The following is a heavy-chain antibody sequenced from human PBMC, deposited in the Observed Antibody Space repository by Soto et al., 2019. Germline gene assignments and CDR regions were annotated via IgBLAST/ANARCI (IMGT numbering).Heavy chain of an antibody. D-gene: IGHD7-27*01. Sequence: SETLSLTCTVSGGSIRVTDYFWGWIRQPPGKALEWIASIYHSGSTYYNPSLKSRVTMSVDTSNNQFALTLNSVTAADTAVYFCARDSGWFDPWGQGTLVT. J-gene: IGHJ5*02. CDR3: ARDSGWFDP. CDR2: IYHSGST. CDR1: GGSIRVTDYF. V-gene: IGHV4-39*01.